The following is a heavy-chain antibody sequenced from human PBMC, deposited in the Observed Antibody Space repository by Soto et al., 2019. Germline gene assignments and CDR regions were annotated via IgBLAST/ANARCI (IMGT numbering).Heavy chain of an antibody. D-gene: IGHD5-18*01. CDR2: INPNSGGT. Sequence: XPVKGACKAAGSPLSGYYVHWVRQAPGQGLEWMGWINPNSGGTNYAQKFQGRVTMTRDTSISTAYMELSRLRSDDTAVYYCARVSRDTAMVWNWFDPCAQRTLVTVSS. J-gene: IGHJ5*02. V-gene: IGHV1-2*02. CDR1: GSPLSGYY. CDR3: ARVSRDTAMVWNWFDP.